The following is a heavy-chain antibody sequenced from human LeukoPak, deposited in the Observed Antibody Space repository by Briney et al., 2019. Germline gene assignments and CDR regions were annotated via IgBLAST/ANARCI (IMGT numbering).Heavy chain of an antibody. CDR3: ARVPGLYYFDC. Sequence: PSETLSLTCAVSGYSISSGYYWGWIRQPPGKGLEWIGSIYHSGSTYYNPSLKSRVTISVDTSKNQFSLKLSSVTAADTAVYYCARVPGLYYFDCWGQGTLATVSS. V-gene: IGHV4-38-2*01. CDR1: GYSISSGYY. CDR2: IYHSGST. J-gene: IGHJ4*02. D-gene: IGHD3-16*01.